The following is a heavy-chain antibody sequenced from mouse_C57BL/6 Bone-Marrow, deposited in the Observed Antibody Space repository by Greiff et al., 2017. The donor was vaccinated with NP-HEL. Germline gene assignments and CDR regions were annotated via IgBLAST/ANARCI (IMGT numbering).Heavy chain of an antibody. CDR1: GFSLTSYG. V-gene: IGHV2-2*01. J-gene: IGHJ3*01. Sequence: VMLVESGPGLVQPSQSLSITCTVSGFSLTSYGVHWVRQSPGKGLEWLGVIWSGGSTDYNAAFISRLSISKDNSKSQVFFKMNSLQADDTAIYYCASRDWFAYWGQGTLVTVSA. CDR3: ASRDWFAY. D-gene: IGHD3-3*01. CDR2: IWSGGST.